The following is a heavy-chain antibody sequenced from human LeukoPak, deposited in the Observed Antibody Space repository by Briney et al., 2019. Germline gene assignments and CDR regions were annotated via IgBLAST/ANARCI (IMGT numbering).Heavy chain of an antibody. CDR2: INWNSGSI. J-gene: IGHJ4*02. V-gene: IGHV3-9*01. CDR3: ANWANALDY. Sequence: GGSLRLSCAASGFTFDDYAMHWVRQAPGKGLEWASGINWNSGSIGYADSVKGRFTISRDNAKNSLYLQMNSLRAEDTAVYYCANWANALDYWGQGTLVTVSS. D-gene: IGHD4/OR15-4a*01. CDR1: GFTFDDYA.